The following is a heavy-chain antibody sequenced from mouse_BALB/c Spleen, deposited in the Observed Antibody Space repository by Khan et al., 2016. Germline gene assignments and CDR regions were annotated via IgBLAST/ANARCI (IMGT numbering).Heavy chain of an antibody. CDR3: ARHDGYYYAMDY. CDR1: GFSLTSYG. V-gene: IGHV2-6-2*01. Sequence: QVQLKESGPDLVVPSQSLSITCTVSGFSLTSYGVHWVRQPPGKGLEWLVVIWSDGSTTYNSAIKSRLSISKDNSKSQVFLKMNSLQTDDTAMYYCARHDGYYYAMDYWGQGTSVTVSS. J-gene: IGHJ4*01. CDR2: IWSDGST. D-gene: IGHD2-3*01.